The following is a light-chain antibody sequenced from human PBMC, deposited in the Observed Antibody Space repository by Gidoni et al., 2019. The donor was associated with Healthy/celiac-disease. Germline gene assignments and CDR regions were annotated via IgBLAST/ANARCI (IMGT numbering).Light chain of an antibody. J-gene: IGLJ2*01. Sequence: SYELTQPPSVSVSPGQTARITCSGDALPKQYAYCYQQKPGPAPVLVIYKDSERPSGIPERFSGSSSGTTVTLTISGVQAEDEADYYCQSADSSGTDVVFGGGTKLTVL. CDR1: ALPKQY. CDR2: KDS. CDR3: QSADSSGTDVV. V-gene: IGLV3-25*03.